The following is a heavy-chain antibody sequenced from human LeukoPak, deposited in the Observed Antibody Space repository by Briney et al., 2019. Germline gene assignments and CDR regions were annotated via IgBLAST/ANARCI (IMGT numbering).Heavy chain of an antibody. J-gene: IGHJ4*02. D-gene: IGHD2-15*01. V-gene: IGHV4-39*01. CDR2: IYYSGST. CDR3: ARQTPYLYFDY. Sequence: KPSETLSLTCTVSGGSISSSSYYWGWIRQPPGKGLEWIGNIYYSGSTYYNPSLKSRFTISVDTSKNQFSLKLSSVTAPDTAVYYCARQTPYLYFDYWGQGTPVTVSS. CDR1: GGSISSSSYY.